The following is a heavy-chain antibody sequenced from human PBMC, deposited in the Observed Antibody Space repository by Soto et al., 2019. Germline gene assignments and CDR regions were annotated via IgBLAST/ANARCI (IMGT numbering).Heavy chain of an antibody. Sequence: GASVKVSCKASGYTFTSYGISWVRQAPGQGLEWMGWISAYNGNTNYAQKLQGRVTMTTDTSTSTAYMELRRLRSDDTAVYYCARGYDSRGYFLGPIDYWGRETLVPVSS. V-gene: IGHV1-18*01. D-gene: IGHD3-22*01. CDR3: ARGYDSRGYFLGPIDY. CDR2: ISAYNGNT. CDR1: GYTFTSYG. J-gene: IGHJ4*02.